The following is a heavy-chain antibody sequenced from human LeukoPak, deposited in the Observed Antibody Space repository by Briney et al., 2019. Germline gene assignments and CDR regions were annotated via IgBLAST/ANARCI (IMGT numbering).Heavy chain of an antibody. J-gene: IGHJ6*02. CDR1: GFTFSDYW. CDR2: INSDGTRT. Sequence: PGGSLRLSCAASGFTFSDYWMHWVRQVSGKGLVWVSRINSDGTRTSYAESVKGRFTFSRDNAKKTLYLQMNSLRAEDTAVYYCVREVTMMRDYYYGMDVWGQGTTVTVPS. D-gene: IGHD3-22*01. V-gene: IGHV3-74*01. CDR3: VREVTMMRDYYYGMDV.